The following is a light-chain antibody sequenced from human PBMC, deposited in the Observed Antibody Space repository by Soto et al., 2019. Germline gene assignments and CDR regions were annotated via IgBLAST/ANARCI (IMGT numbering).Light chain of an antibody. J-gene: IGKJ1*01. Sequence: DIQMTQSPSTLSAFVGDRVTITCRASQSISNWLAWYQQKPGKAPNLLIYRASSLESGVPSRFSGSGSGTEFTLTISSLQPDDFATYYCQQYNSYSWTFGQGTKVEIK. CDR1: QSISNW. V-gene: IGKV1-5*03. CDR2: RAS. CDR3: QQYNSYSWT.